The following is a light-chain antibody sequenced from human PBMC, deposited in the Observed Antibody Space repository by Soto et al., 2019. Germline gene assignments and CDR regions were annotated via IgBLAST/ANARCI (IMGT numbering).Light chain of an antibody. CDR1: QGIRND. CDR3: QQLNSYPIGT. J-gene: IGKJ4*01. V-gene: IGKV1-17*01. Sequence: DIQMTQSPSSLSASVGDRVTITCRASQGIRNDLGWYQQKPGKAPKCLIYAVSSLRSGVPSRFRGSGSGTEFTLTISSLQPEDFATYYCQQLNSYPIGTFGGGTKVDIK. CDR2: AVS.